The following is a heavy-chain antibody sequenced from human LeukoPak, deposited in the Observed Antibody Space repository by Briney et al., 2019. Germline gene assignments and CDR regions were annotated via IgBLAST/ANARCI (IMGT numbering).Heavy chain of an antibody. Sequence: SETLSLTCIVSGYSFSSGYSWSWIRPPPGKGLEWIGYIYHSGSTYYNPSLKSRVTISVDRSKNQFSLKLSSVTAADTAVYYCARASGGTLSLGYWGQGTLVTVSS. V-gene: IGHV4-30-2*01. D-gene: IGHD2-15*01. CDR2: IYHSGST. CDR3: ARASGGTLSLGY. CDR1: GYSFSSGYS. J-gene: IGHJ4*02.